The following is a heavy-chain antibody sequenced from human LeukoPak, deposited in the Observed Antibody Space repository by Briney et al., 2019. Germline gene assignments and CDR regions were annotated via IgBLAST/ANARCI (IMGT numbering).Heavy chain of an antibody. V-gene: IGHV3-11*01. CDR3: ARDKDRGWELPNFDF. CDR1: EFTFSDYY. Sequence: PGGSLRLSCAASEFTFSDYYMSWLRQAPGKGLEGVSYISSGGSTLYYADSVKGRFTISRDNAKNSLYLQMNSLRAEDTAVYYCARDKDRGWELPNFDFWGQGTLVTVPS. D-gene: IGHD1-26*01. J-gene: IGHJ4*02. CDR2: ISSGGSTL.